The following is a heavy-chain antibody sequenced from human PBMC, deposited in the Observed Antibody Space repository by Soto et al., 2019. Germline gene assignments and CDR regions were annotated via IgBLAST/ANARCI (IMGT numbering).Heavy chain of an antibody. V-gene: IGHV3-30*18. D-gene: IGHD5-12*01. CDR1: GFTFSSYD. CDR3: AKEYSGYDHFDY. Sequence: GGSLRLSCAASGFTFSSYDMHWVRQAPGKGLEWVAVISYDGSNKYYADSVKGRFTISRDNSKNTLYLQMNSLRAEDTAVYYCAKEYSGYDHFDYWGQGT. CDR2: ISYDGSNK. J-gene: IGHJ4*02.